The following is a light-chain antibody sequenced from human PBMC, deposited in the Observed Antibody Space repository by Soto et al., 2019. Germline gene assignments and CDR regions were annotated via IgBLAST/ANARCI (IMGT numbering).Light chain of an antibody. CDR3: QQYGSSPPT. Sequence: EIVLTQSPGTLSLYPGEISTLSCRASQSVSSSYVAWYQQKPVQAPRLLIYEASIRAIVIPDRFSGIGSGTDFTLNISRLETEDFAVYHCQQYGSSPPTFGQGSKVEMK. V-gene: IGKV3-20*01. J-gene: IGKJ1*01. CDR1: QSVSSSY. CDR2: EAS.